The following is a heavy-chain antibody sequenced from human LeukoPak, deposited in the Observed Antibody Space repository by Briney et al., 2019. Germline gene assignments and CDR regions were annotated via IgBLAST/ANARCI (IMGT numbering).Heavy chain of an antibody. Sequence: ASVKVSCKASGYTFSSYGINWVRQAPGQGLEWMGWISAYNGNTVYAQKLQGRVTVTTDTSTTTAYMELRGLRSDDTAVYYCARDSIATRAFDESTQPDAFDIWGQGTMVTVSS. CDR2: ISAYNGNT. V-gene: IGHV1-18*01. CDR3: ARDSIATRAFDESTQPDAFDI. CDR1: GYTFSSYG. J-gene: IGHJ3*02. D-gene: IGHD6-6*01.